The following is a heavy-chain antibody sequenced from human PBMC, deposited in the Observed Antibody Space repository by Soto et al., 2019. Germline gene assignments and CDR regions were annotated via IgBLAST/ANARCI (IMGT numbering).Heavy chain of an antibody. CDR2: ISSSSSDI. Sequence: PAGSLRLSCAASGFAFSSYTMNWVRQAPGKGLEWISSISSSSSDIYYADSVKGRFTISRDNAKNSLYLQMNSLRAEDTAIYYCARDVMYYYDSSGYPDDAFDILGQGTMVT. D-gene: IGHD3-22*01. CDR1: GFAFSSYT. J-gene: IGHJ3*02. CDR3: ARDVMYYYDSSGYPDDAFDI. V-gene: IGHV3-21*01.